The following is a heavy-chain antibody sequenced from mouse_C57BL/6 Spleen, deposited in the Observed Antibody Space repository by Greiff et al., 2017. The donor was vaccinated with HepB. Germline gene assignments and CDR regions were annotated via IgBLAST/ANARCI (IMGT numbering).Heavy chain of an antibody. V-gene: IGHV1-81*01. J-gene: IGHJ3*01. CDR1: GYTFPSYG. CDR3: ARPDYVYWFAY. Sequence: QVQLQQSGAELARPGASVKLSCKASGYTFPSYGISWVKQRTGQGLEWIGEIYPRSGNTYYNEKFKGKATLTADKSSSTAYMELRSLTSEDSAVYYCARPDYVYWFAYWGRGTRVTVSA. D-gene: IGHD2-4*01. CDR2: IYPRSGNT.